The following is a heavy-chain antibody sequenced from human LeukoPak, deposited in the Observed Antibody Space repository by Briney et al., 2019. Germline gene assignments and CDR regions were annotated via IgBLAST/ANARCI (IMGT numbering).Heavy chain of an antibody. CDR2: IKQDGSEK. D-gene: IGHD5-18*01. Sequence: GSLRLSCAASGFSFNSYWMNWVRQAPGKGLEWVANIKQDGSEKYYVDSVKGRFTISRDNAKNSLYLQMNSLRAEDTAVYYCASGGYSFFYWGQGTLVTVSS. J-gene: IGHJ4*02. CDR1: GFSFNSYW. CDR3: ASGGYSFFY. V-gene: IGHV3-7*03.